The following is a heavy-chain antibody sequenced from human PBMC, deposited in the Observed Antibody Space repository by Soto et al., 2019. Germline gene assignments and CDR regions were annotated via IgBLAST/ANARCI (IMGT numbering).Heavy chain of an antibody. Sequence: EVQLVESGGGLVQPGGSLRLSCAASGFTFSSYWMHWVRQAPGKGLVWVSRINSDGRSTSYADSVKGRFTISRDNAKNKLYLQMHSLRAEDTAVYYCAIRASYYDSSGYFDYWGQGTLVTVSS. V-gene: IGHV3-74*01. CDR2: INSDGRST. CDR1: GFTFSSYW. CDR3: AIRASYYDSSGYFDY. D-gene: IGHD3-22*01. J-gene: IGHJ4*02.